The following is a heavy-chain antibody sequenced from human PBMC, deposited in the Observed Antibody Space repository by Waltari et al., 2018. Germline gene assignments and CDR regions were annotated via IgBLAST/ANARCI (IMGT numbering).Heavy chain of an antibody. Sequence: QMQLVQSGPEVKKPGTSVKVACKASGFTFTTSSMQWVRQARGQRLEWIGWIVVGSGNTKYAEKFQERVTFTRDMSTSTAYMELSSLTSEDTAVYYCAAGLFGVFVQSFDPWGQGTLVTVPS. CDR3: AAGLFGVFVQSFDP. D-gene: IGHD3-3*01. J-gene: IGHJ5*02. CDR2: IVVGSGNT. V-gene: IGHV1-58*02. CDR1: GFTFTTSS.